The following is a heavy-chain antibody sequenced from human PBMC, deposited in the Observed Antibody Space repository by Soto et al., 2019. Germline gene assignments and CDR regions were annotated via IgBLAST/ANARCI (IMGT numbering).Heavy chain of an antibody. CDR3: ARGRYGDY. J-gene: IGHJ4*02. V-gene: IGHV1-18*01. D-gene: IGHD1-1*01. Sequence: QVHLVQSGAEVKQPGASVKVSCKGSGYDFTTYGITWERQAPGHGLELMAWISAHNGNTDYAQKLQGRVTVTRDTSTSTAYMELRSLRSDDTSMYYCARGRYGDYWGQGALVTVSS. CDR2: ISAHNGNT. CDR1: GYDFTTYG.